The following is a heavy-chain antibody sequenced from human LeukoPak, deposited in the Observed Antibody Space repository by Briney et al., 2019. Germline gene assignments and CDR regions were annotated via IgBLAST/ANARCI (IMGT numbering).Heavy chain of an antibody. CDR2: IHYSGNT. J-gene: IGHJ2*01. CDR1: GGSISGSY. CDR3: ARDPVDQPYWFFDL. Sequence: SETLSLTCSVSGGSISGSYWNWIRQPPGKGLEWIGYIHYSGNTNYNPSLKSRVTISVDTSKNQYSLKLSSVTAADTAVYYCARDPVDQPYWFFDLWGRGTLVTVSS. V-gene: IGHV4-59*01.